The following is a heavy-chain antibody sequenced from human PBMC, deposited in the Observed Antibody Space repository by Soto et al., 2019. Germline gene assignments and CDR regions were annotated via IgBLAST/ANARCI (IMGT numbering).Heavy chain of an antibody. J-gene: IGHJ3*02. CDR3: ASYMVRGVIGAFDI. V-gene: IGHV1-69*02. CDR1: GGTFSSYT. CDR2: IIPILGIA. Sequence: ASVKVSCKASGGTFSSYTISWVRQAPGQGLEWMGRIIPILGIANYAQKFQGRVTITADKSTSTAYMELSSLRSEDTAVYYCASYMVRGVIGAFDIWGQGTMVTVSS. D-gene: IGHD3-10*01.